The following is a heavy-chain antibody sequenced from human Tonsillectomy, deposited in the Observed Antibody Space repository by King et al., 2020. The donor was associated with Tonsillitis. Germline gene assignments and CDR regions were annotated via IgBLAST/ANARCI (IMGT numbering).Heavy chain of an antibody. CDR1: GFTFSSYA. J-gene: IGHJ4*02. V-gene: IGHV3-30*01. CDR3: ATIAVAGDFDY. CDR2: ISYDGRNK. Sequence: VQLVESGGGVVQPGRSLRLSCAASGFTFSSYAMHWVRQAPGKGLEWVAVISYDGRNKYYADSVKGRFTISRDNSKNTLYLQMNSLRAEDTAVYYCATIAVAGDFDYWGQGTLVTVSS. D-gene: IGHD6-19*01.